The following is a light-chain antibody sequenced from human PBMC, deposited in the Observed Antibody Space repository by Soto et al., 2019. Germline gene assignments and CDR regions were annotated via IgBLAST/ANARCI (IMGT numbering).Light chain of an antibody. CDR1: QSVSSSY. V-gene: IGKV3-20*01. CDR2: GAS. Sequence: EIVLTQSPGTRSLSPGERATLSCRASQSVSSSYLAWYQQKPGQAPRLLIYGASSRATGIPDRFSGSGAGTDFTLTISRLEPEDFAVYYCQQRRTFGQGTKVDIK. J-gene: IGKJ1*01. CDR3: QQRRT.